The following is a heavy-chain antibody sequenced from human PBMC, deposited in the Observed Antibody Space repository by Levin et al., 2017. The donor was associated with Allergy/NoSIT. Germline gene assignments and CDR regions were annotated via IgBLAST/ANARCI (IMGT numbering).Heavy chain of an antibody. J-gene: IGHJ3*02. CDR3: ARQARSTYYDILTGYYPGSAFDI. CDR2: IYYSGST. D-gene: IGHD3-9*01. Sequence: SQTLSLTCTVSGGSISSSSYYWGWIRQPPGKGLEWIGSIYYSGSTYYNPSLKSRVTISVDTSKNQFSLKLSSVTAADTAVYYCARQARSTYYDILTGYYPGSAFDIWGQGTMVTVSS. CDR1: GGSISSSSYY. V-gene: IGHV4-39*01.